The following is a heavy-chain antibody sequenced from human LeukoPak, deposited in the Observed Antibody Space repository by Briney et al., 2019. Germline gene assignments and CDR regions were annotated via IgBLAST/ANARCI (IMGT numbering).Heavy chain of an antibody. V-gene: IGHV4-39*02. D-gene: IGHD1-26*01. CDR3: ARDPFEWELRAFDI. Sequence: SETLSLTCTVSGVSISSSNSYWGWIRQPPGKGLEWIGSIYYSGNTYYNASLKSQVSISIDTSKNQFSLRLTSVTAADTAVYYCARDPFEWELRAFDIWGQGTMVTVSS. J-gene: IGHJ3*02. CDR1: GVSISSSNSY. CDR2: IYYSGNT.